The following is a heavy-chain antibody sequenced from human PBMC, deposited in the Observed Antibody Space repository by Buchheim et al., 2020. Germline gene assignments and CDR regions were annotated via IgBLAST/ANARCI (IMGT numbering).Heavy chain of an antibody. CDR1: GFTFSSYG. CDR3: AKSIDSGYDHPPDY. CDR2: ISYDGSNK. J-gene: IGHJ4*02. Sequence: QVQLVESGGGVVQPGRSLRLSCAASGFTFSSYGMHWVRQAPGKGLEWVAVISYDGSNKYYADSVKGRFTIFRDNYKNTLYLQMNSLRAEDTAVYYCAKSIDSGYDHPPDYWDQGTL. D-gene: IGHD5-12*01. V-gene: IGHV3-30*18.